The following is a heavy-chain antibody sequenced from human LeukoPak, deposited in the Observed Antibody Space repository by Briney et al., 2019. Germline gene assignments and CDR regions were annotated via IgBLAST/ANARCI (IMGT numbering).Heavy chain of an antibody. CDR1: GFTVSSNY. Sequence: GGSLRLSCAASGFTVSSNYMSWVRQAPGKGLEWVANIKQDGSGKYYVDSVKGRFTISRDNAKNSLYLQMNSLRAEDTAVYYCARARLTDYVWGRRTFDIWGQGTMVTISS. D-gene: IGHD3-16*01. CDR3: ARARLTDYVWGRRTFDI. CDR2: IKQDGSGK. V-gene: IGHV3-7*01. J-gene: IGHJ3*02.